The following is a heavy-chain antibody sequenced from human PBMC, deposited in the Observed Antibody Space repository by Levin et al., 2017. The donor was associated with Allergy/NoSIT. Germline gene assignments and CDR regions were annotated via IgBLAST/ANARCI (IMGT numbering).Heavy chain of an antibody. CDR2: IIPIFGTA. Sequence: ASVKVSCKASGGTFSSYAISWVRQAPGQGLEWMGGIIPIFGTANYAQKFQGRVTITADESTSTAYMELSSLRSEDTAVYYCARDGYYDSSGYYFSFWGQGTLVTVSS. CDR1: GGTFSSYA. D-gene: IGHD3-22*01. J-gene: IGHJ4*02. CDR3: ARDGYYDSSGYYFSF. V-gene: IGHV1-69*13.